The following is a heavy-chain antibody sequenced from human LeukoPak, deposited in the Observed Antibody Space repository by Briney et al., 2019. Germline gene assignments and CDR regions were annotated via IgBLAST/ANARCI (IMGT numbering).Heavy chain of an antibody. CDR1: GFTFSSHA. CDR2: IGDDVVST. Sequence: GGSLRLSCAASGFTFSSHAMSWVRQAPGKGLEWVSAIGDDVVSTYYADSVKGRFTISRDNSKNTLYLQMNSLRAEDTAVYYRVKPGTDDSSGYPTEFDYWGQGTLVTVSS. J-gene: IGHJ4*02. CDR3: VKPGTDDSSGYPTEFDY. V-gene: IGHV3-23*01. D-gene: IGHD3-22*01.